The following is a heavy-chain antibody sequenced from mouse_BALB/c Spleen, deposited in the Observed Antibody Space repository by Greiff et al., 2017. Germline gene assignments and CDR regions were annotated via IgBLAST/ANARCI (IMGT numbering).Heavy chain of an antibody. Sequence: VKLVESGPGLVQPSQSLSITCTVSGFSLTSYGVHWVRQSPGKGLEWLGVIWSGGSTDYNAAFISRLSISKDNSKSQVFFKMNSLQADDTAIYYCARKGGSSGYVDFDYWGQGTTLTVSS. D-gene: IGHD3-1*01. V-gene: IGHV2-4-1*01. J-gene: IGHJ2*01. CDR2: IWSGGST. CDR1: GFSLTSYG. CDR3: ARKGGSSGYVDFDY.